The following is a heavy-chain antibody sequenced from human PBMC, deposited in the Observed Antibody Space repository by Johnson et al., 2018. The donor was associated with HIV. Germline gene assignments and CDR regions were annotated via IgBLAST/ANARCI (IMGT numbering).Heavy chain of an antibody. CDR3: ARGVIKSGGGIAPGAFDI. D-gene: IGHD3-16*02. CDR1: GFTFSDYA. J-gene: IGHJ3*02. V-gene: IGHV3-30*02. CDR2: IRFDGGNK. Sequence: QVQLVESGGGVVRPGESLRLSCAASGFTFSDYAMHWVRQAPGKGLEWVSVIRFDGGNKYYADSVKGRFTISRDNSKNTLYLQMGSLRAEDMDVYYCARGVIKSGGGIAPGAFDIWGQGTMVTVSS.